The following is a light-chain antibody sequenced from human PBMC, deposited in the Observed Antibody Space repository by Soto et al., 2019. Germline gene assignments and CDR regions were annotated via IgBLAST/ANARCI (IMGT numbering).Light chain of an antibody. J-gene: IGKJ5*01. CDR2: DAS. V-gene: IGKV3-20*01. CDR1: QSVSSY. Sequence: EIVLTQSPGTLSLSPGERATLSCRASQSVSSYLAWYQQKPGQAPRLLIYDASNRATGIPDRFSGSGSGTDFTLTISSLEPEDFAVYYCQKYGSSPRITFGQGTRLEIK. CDR3: QKYGSSPRIT.